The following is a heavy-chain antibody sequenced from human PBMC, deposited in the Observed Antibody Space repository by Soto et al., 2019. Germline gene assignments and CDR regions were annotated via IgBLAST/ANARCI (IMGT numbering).Heavy chain of an antibody. V-gene: IGHV1-18*03. CDR2: ISSYSGNT. CDR1: GYTFTSYC. CDR3: ARENCYASIHGDY. D-gene: IGHD3-22*01. J-gene: IGHJ4*02. Sequence: ASVKVSCKASGYTFTSYCFNWVRQAPGQGLEWMGWISSYSGNTNSAQRLQGRVTLTTDTTTSTAYMELRSLRSDGMAVYYCARENCYASIHGDYWRQGTLVTVSS.